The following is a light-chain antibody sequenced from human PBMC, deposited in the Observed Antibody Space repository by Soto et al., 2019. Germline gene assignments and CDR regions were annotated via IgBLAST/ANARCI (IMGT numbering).Light chain of an antibody. Sequence: QSVLTQPASVYGSPGQSITISCTGTSSDVGGYNYVSWYQQHPGKAPKLMIYDVSNRPSGVSNRFSGSKSGNTASLTISGLQAEDEADYYCRSYTSSSKVFGTGNKVTVL. CDR3: RSYTSSSKV. CDR1: SSDVGGYNY. V-gene: IGLV2-14*01. CDR2: DVS. J-gene: IGLJ1*01.